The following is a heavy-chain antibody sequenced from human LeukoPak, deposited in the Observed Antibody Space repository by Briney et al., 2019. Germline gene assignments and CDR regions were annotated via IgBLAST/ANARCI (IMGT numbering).Heavy chain of an antibody. CDR3: ARGDYYDSSGYYAG. V-gene: IGHV4-30-4*07. Sequence: SETLSLTCAVSGGSISSGGYSWSWIRQPPGKGLEWIGYIYYSGSTYYNPSLKSRVTISVDTSKNQFSLKLSSVTAADTAVYYCARGDYYDSSGYYAGWGQGTLVTVSS. J-gene: IGHJ4*02. D-gene: IGHD3-22*01. CDR2: IYYSGST. CDR1: GGSISSGGYS.